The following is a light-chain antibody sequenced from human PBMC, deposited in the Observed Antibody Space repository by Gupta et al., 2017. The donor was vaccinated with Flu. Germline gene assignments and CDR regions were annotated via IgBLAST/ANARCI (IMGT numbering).Light chain of an antibody. CDR3: QSYDRTGLVF. Sequence: NFMLIQPLSMSESPGETVTISCTRSSGNIADHYVQWFQQRPGSSPTPLIFEDDKRLSGVPDRFSGSLDSASNSASLTISGLLPEDEADYYCQSYDRTGLVFFGGGTKLTVL. CDR2: EDD. V-gene: IGLV6-57*01. CDR1: SGNIADHY. J-gene: IGLJ2*01.